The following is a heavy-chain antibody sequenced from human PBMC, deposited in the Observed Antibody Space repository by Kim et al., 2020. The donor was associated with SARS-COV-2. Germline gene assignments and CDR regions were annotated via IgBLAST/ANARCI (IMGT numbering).Heavy chain of an antibody. CDR3: ATSITMFVGFDP. CDR1: GYTLTELS. CDR2: FDPEDGET. J-gene: IGHJ5*01. Sequence: ASVKVSCKVSGYTLTELSMHWVRQAPGKGLEWMGGFDPEDGETIYAQKFQGRVTMTEDTSTDTAYMELSSLRSEDTAVYYCATSITMFVGFDPWGQGTLVTVSS. V-gene: IGHV1-24*01. D-gene: IGHD3-3*01.